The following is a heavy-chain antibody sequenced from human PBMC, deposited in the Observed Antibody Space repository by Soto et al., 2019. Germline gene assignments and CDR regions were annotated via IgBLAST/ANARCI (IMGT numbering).Heavy chain of an antibody. D-gene: IGHD6-6*01. V-gene: IGHV4-31*03. Sequence: SETLSLTCTVSGGSISSGGYYWTWIRQHPGKGREWIGYNYYSGITYYNPSLKSRVTISLDTSKNQFSLKLSSVTAADTAVYYCARGSSIAGLYYGMDVWGQGTTVTVSS. CDR3: ARGSSIAGLYYGMDV. CDR1: GGSISSGGYY. CDR2: NYYSGIT. J-gene: IGHJ6*02.